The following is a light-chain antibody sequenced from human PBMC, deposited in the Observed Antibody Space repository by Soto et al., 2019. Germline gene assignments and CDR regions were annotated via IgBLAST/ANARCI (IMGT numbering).Light chain of an antibody. J-gene: IGKJ1*01. CDR2: AAS. V-gene: IGKV1-39*01. CDR3: QQSYTTPPA. CDR1: QSIASY. Sequence: DIQMAQSPSSLSASVGDRVTITCRASQSIASYLNWYQQKPGKAPKLLIYAASSLQSGVPSRFSGSGSGTDYTLTVSSLQREDFATYYGQQSYTTPPAFGQVTKVEIK.